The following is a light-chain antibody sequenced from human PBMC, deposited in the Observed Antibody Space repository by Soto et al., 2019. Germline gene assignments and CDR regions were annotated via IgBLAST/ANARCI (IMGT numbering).Light chain of an antibody. CDR3: QQSYSTPRT. J-gene: IGKJ1*01. V-gene: IGKV1-39*01. CDR1: QSSSSY. Sequence: DIQMTQSPSSLSASVGDRVTITCRASQSSSSYLNWYQQKPLKAPKLLIYAASSLQSGVPSRFSGSGSGTDFTLTISSLQPEDFATYYCQQSYSTPRTFGQGTKV. CDR2: AAS.